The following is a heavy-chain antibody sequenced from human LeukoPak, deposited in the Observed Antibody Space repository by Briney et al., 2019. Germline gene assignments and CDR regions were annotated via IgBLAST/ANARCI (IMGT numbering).Heavy chain of an antibody. Sequence: SETLSLTCTVSGGSISSYYWSWIRQPPGKGLEWIGYIYYSGSTNYNPSLKSRVTISVDTSKNQFSLKLSSVTAADTAAYYCAIRYSSGWSRLGGAFDIWGQGTMVTVSS. CDR2: IYYSGST. D-gene: IGHD6-19*01. V-gene: IGHV4-59*01. CDR1: GGSISSYY. J-gene: IGHJ3*02. CDR3: AIRYSSGWSRLGGAFDI.